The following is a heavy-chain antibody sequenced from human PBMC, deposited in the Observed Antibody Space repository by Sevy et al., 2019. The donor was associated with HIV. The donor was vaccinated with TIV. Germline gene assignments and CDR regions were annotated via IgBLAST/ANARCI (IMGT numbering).Heavy chain of an antibody. Sequence: ASVKVSCKASGGTFSSYAFSWVRQAPGQGLEWMGGIIPIFGTTNYAQKFQGRVTITADESTSTAYMELSSLRSEDTAFYYCARERRDGNYFDYWCQGTLVTVSS. CDR3: ARERRDGNYFDY. CDR1: GGTFSSYA. V-gene: IGHV1-69*13. J-gene: IGHJ4*02. CDR2: IIPIFGTT. D-gene: IGHD1-1*01.